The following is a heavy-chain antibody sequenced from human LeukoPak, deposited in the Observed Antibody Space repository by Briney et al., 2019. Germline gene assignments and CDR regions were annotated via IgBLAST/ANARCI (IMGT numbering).Heavy chain of an antibody. V-gene: IGHV3-13*01. J-gene: IGHJ4*02. CDR3: ARAVAAARGVNYFDS. CDR2: IGTTGDT. CDR1: GFTFSNYD. Sequence: GGSLRLFCAASGFTFSNYDMHWVRQITGKYLEWVSAIGTTGDTYYPGSVKGRFTISRENAKNSLYLQMNSLRVGDTAVYYCARAVAAARGVNYFDSWGQGTLVTVSS. D-gene: IGHD3-10*01.